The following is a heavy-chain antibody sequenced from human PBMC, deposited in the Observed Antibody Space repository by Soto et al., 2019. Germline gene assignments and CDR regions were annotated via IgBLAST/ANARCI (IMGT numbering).Heavy chain of an antibody. CDR3: ARSPYTGGLDTVDWFDP. V-gene: IGHV3-48*02. CDR2: ISSSSSTI. D-gene: IGHD3-16*01. J-gene: IGHJ5*02. Sequence: GSLRLSCAASGFTFSSYSMNWVRQAPGKGLEWVSYISSSSSTIYYADSVKGRFTISRDNAKNSLYLQMNSLRDEDTAVYYCARSPYTGGLDTVDWFDPWGQGT. CDR1: GFTFSSYS.